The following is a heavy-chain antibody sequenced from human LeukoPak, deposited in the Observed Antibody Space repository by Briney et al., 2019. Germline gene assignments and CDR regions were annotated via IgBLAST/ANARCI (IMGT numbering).Heavy chain of an antibody. CDR2: IYTSGST. CDR3: ARDFNGSGSWVYWYFDL. J-gene: IGHJ2*01. CDR1: GGSISSYY. Sequence: SETLSLTCTVSGGSISSYYWSWIRQPAGKGLEWIGHIYTSGSTNYNPSLKSRVTMSVDTSKNQFSLKLSSVTAADTAVYYCARDFNGSGSWVYWYFDLWGRGTLVTVSS. V-gene: IGHV4-4*07. D-gene: IGHD3-10*01.